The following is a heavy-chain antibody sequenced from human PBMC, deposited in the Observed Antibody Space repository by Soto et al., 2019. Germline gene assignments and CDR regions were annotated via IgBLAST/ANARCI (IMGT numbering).Heavy chain of an antibody. V-gene: IGHV3-23*01. J-gene: IGHJ3*02. CDR2: ISGSGGST. CDR1: GFTFSSYA. D-gene: IGHD3-10*01. Sequence: GGSLRLSCAASGFTFSSYAMSWVRQAPGKGLEWVSAISGSGGSTYYADSVKGRFTISRDNSKNTVYLQMNSLRDEDTAIYYCAKAYKYGSGSYFLSFDIWGQGKMVTVSS. CDR3: AKAYKYGSGSYFLSFDI.